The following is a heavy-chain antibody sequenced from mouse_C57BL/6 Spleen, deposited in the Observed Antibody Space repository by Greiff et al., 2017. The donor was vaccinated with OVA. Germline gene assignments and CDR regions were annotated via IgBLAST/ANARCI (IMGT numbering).Heavy chain of an antibody. Sequence: DVQLVESGGGLVKPGGSLKLSCAASGFTFSSYAMSWVRQTPEKRLEWVATISDGGSYTYYPDNVKGRFTISRDNAKNNLYLQMSHLKSEDTAMYYCARRGAYDGYPFDYWGQGTTLTVSS. CDR3: ARRGAYDGYPFDY. V-gene: IGHV5-4*01. CDR1: GFTFSSYA. J-gene: IGHJ2*01. D-gene: IGHD2-3*01. CDR2: ISDGGSYT.